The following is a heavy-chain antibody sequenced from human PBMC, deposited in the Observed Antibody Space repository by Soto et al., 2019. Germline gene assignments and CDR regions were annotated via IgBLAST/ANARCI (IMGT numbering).Heavy chain of an antibody. Sequence: SETLSLTCTVSGGSISSGGYYWSWIRQHPGKGLEWIGYIYYSGSTYYNPSLKSRVTISVDTSKNQFSLKLSSVTAADTAVYYCARGANNWFDPWGQGTLVTVSS. J-gene: IGHJ5*02. CDR2: IYYSGST. CDR1: GGSISSGGYY. V-gene: IGHV4-31*03. CDR3: ARGANNWFDP.